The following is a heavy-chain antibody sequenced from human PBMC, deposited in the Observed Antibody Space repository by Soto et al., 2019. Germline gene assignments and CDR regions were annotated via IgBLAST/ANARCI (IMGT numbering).Heavy chain of an antibody. J-gene: IGHJ4*02. CDR2: ISSSSSYI. Sequence: LRLSCAASGFTFSSYSMNWVRQAPGKGLEWVSSISSSSSYIYYADSVKGRFTISRDNAKNSLYLQMNSLRAEDTAVYYCASTIAVAGTTHLFDYWGQGTLVTVSS. CDR3: ASTIAVAGTTHLFDY. D-gene: IGHD6-19*01. V-gene: IGHV3-21*01. CDR1: GFTFSSYS.